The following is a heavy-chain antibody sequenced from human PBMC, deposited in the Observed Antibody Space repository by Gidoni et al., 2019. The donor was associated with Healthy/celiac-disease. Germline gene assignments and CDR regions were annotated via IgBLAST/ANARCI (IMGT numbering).Heavy chain of an antibody. CDR2: IYYSGST. V-gene: IGHV4-39*01. D-gene: IGHD6-13*01. J-gene: IGHJ4*02. CDR1: GCSISSSSYY. Sequence: QLQLQESGPGLVKPSETLSLTCTVSGCSISSSSYYWGWIRQPPGKGLEWIGSIYYSGSTYYNPSLKSRVTISVDTSKNQFSLKLSSVTAADTAVYYCATPTGAAGTSGFDYWGQGTLVTVSS. CDR3: ATPTGAAGTSGFDY.